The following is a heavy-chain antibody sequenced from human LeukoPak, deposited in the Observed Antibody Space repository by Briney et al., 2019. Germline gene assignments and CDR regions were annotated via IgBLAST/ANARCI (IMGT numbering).Heavy chain of an antibody. V-gene: IGHV4-59*01. CDR3: ARWGSITTARFDY. CDR2: IYYSGST. J-gene: IGHJ4*02. Sequence: SETLSLTCTVSGGSISSYYWSWIRQPPGKGLEWSGYIYYSGSTNYNPSLNSRVTISVETSKNQFSLEMSSVTAADTAAYYCARWGSITTARFDYWGQGTLVTVSS. CDR1: GGSISSYY. D-gene: IGHD3-16*01.